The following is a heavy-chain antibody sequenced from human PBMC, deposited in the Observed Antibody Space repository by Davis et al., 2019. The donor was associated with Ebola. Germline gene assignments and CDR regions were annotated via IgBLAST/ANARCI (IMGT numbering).Heavy chain of an antibody. CDR3: PGTLLQEHL. CDR2: ISGSGGST. V-gene: IGHV3-23*01. Sequence: GESLKISCTDSVITFSSYAMTWVRQAPGKGLEWVSAISGSGGSTYYADSVKGRFTISRDNSKNTLYLQMNSLSLHQGPIGLPPGTLLQEHLWG. CDR1: VITFSSYA. J-gene: IGHJ6*01.